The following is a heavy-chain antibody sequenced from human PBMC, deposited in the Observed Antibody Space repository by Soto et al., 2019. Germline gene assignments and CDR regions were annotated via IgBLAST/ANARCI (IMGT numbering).Heavy chain of an antibody. CDR1: GGSISSGGYY. J-gene: IGHJ4*02. Sequence: KTSETLSLTCTVSGGSISSGGYYWSWIRQHPGKGLEWIGYIYYSGSTYYNPSLKSRVTISVDTSKNQFSLKLSSVTAADTAVYYCARASTVVEPIDYWGQGTLVTVSS. CDR3: ARASTVVEPIDY. V-gene: IGHV4-30-4*08. CDR2: IYYSGST. D-gene: IGHD1-1*01.